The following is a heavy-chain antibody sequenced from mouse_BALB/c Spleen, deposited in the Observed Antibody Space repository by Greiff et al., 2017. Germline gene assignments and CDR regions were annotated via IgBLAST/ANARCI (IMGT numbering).Heavy chain of an antibody. Sequence: EVQLQQSGPGLVKPSQSLSLTCSVTGYSITSGYYWNWIRQFPGNKLEWMGYISYDGSNNYNPSLKNRISITRDTSKNQFFLKLNSVTTEDTATYYCARDNWDYWGQGTTLTVSS. V-gene: IGHV3-6*02. CDR2: ISYDGSN. CDR3: ARDNWDY. J-gene: IGHJ2*01. D-gene: IGHD4-1*01. CDR1: GYSITSGYY.